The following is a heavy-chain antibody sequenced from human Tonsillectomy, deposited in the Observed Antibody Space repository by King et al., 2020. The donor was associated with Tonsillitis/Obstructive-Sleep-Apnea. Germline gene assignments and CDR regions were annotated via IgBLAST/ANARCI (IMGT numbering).Heavy chain of an antibody. V-gene: IGHV3-53*01. CDR2: IYSGGST. CDR1: GFTVSKDY. J-gene: IGHJ6*03. Sequence: VQLVESGGGLIQPGGSLRLSCAASGFTVSKDYVSWVRQAPGKGLEWVSVIYSGGSTYYADSVKGRFTISRDNSKNTVYLQMNSLRAEDTAVYYCASGYCSGGSRPHYYYMDVWGKGTTVTVS. D-gene: IGHD2-15*01. CDR3: ASGYCSGGSRPHYYYMDV.